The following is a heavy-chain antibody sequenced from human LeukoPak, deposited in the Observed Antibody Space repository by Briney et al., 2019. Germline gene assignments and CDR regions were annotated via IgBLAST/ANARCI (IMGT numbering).Heavy chain of an antibody. V-gene: IGHV3-74*01. D-gene: IGHD3-22*01. Sequence: GGSLRLSCAASGFTFSSYEMNWVRQAPGKGLVWVSRINSDGSSITYADSAKGRFTISRDNAKNTLYLQVNSLRAEDTAVYYCARQSYYYDSSGYYYDYWGQGTLVTVSS. CDR2: INSDGSSI. CDR3: ARQSYYYDSSGYYYDY. J-gene: IGHJ4*02. CDR1: GFTFSSYE.